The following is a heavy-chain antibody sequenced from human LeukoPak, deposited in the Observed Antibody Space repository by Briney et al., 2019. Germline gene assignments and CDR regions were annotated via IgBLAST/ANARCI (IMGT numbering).Heavy chain of an antibody. V-gene: IGHV4-38-2*02. CDR3: AREVVATITYSDY. J-gene: IGHJ4*02. CDR2: IYHSGST. D-gene: IGHD5-12*01. CDR1: GYSISSGYY. Sequence: PETLSLTCAVSGYSISSGYYWGFIRQPPGQGLEWIGSIYHSGSTYYNPSLKSRVTISVDTSKNQFSLKLSSVTAADTAVYYCAREVVATITYSDYWGQGTLVTVSS.